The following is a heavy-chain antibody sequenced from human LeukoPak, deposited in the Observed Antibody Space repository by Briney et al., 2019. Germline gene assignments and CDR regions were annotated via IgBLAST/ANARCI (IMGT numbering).Heavy chain of an antibody. CDR3: AREVYGDLNY. D-gene: IGHD4-17*01. J-gene: IGHJ4*02. CDR1: GYTFTSYG. Sequence: ASVKVSCKASGYTFTSYGISWVRQAPGQGLEWMGWINPNSGGTNYAQKFQGRVTMTRDTSISTAYMELSRLRSDDTAVYYCAREVYGDLNYWGQGTLVTVSS. V-gene: IGHV1-2*02. CDR2: INPNSGGT.